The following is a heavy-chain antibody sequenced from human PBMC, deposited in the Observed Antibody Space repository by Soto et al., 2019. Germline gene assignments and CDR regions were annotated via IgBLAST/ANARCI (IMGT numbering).Heavy chain of an antibody. D-gene: IGHD6-13*01. CDR3: ARGGIAAAAPPDY. Sequence: QVQLQESGPGLVKPSQTLSLTCTVSGGSISSGGYYWSWIRQHPGKGLEWIGYIYYSGSTYYNPSLKSRVTISADTSKNPFSLKLSSVTAADTAVYYCARGGIAAAAPPDYWGQGTLVTVSS. V-gene: IGHV4-31*03. J-gene: IGHJ4*02. CDR1: GGSISSGGYY. CDR2: IYYSGST.